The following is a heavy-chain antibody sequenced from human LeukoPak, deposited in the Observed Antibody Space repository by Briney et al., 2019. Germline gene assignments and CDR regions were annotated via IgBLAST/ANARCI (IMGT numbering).Heavy chain of an antibody. J-gene: IGHJ5*02. CDR1: GFTFSSYA. CDR2: ISGSGGST. D-gene: IGHD2-2*01. V-gene: IGHV3-23*01. Sequence: PGGSLRLSCAASGFTFSSYAMSWVRQAPGKGLEWVSAISGSGGSTYYADSVKGRFTISRDNSKNTLYLQMNSLRAEDTAVYYCARGDCSGTSCYGVENWFDPWGQGTLVTVSS. CDR3: ARGDCSGTSCYGVENWFDP.